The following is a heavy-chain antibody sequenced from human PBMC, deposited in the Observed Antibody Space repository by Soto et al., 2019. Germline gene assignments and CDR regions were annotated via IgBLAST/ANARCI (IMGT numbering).Heavy chain of an antibody. Sequence: QVQLQQWGAGLLKPSETLSLTCAVYGGFVTSGSYYWSWIRQPPGKGLEWIGEMSHSGGTHFNPSLKSRVTIPRDTSKNQFTLKMSSVTASDTALYYCARVERGTATTVVDAFDILGPGTMVTVSS. CDR2: MSHSGGT. J-gene: IGHJ3*02. V-gene: IGHV4-34*01. CDR3: ARVERGTATTVVDAFDI. D-gene: IGHD1-1*01. CDR1: GGFVTSGSYY.